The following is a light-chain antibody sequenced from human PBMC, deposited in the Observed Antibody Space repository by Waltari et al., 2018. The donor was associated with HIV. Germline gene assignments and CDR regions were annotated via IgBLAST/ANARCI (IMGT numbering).Light chain of an antibody. CDR2: RAS. CDR3: QQYHTSWT. CDR1: QSVLYNSDNKNY. Sequence: VLTQSPDSLAVSLGERATINCKSSQSVLYNSDNKNYLAWYQQKPGQPPNLLISRASTRESGVPDRFSGSGSGTDFTLTISSLQAEDVAIYYCQQYHTSWTFGQGTKVEIK. J-gene: IGKJ1*01. V-gene: IGKV4-1*01.